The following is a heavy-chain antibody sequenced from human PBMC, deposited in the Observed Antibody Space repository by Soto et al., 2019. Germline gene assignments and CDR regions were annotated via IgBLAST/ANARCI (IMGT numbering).Heavy chain of an antibody. D-gene: IGHD6-13*01. CDR1: GFTFSSYA. J-gene: IGHJ3*02. CDR3: ARRSRIAAAGTSADAFDI. V-gene: IGHV3-30-3*01. CDR2: ISYDGSNK. Sequence: QVQLVESGGGVVQPGRSLRLSCAASGFTFSSYAMHWVRQAPGKGLEWVAVISYDGSNKYYADSVKGRFTISRDNSKNTLYLQMNSLRAEDTAVYYCARRSRIAAAGTSADAFDIWGQGTMVTVSS.